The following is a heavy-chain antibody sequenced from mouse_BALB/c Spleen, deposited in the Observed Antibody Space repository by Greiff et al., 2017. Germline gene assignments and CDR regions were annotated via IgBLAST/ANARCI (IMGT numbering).Heavy chain of an antibody. CDR1: GFNIKDTY. V-gene: IGHV14-3*02. J-gene: IGHJ4*01. CDR3: ARPALRSAMDY. D-gene: IGHD1-1*01. CDR2: IDPANGNT. Sequence: VQLQQSGAELVKPGASVKLSCTASGFNIKDTYMHWVKQRPEQGLEWIGRIDPANGNTKYDPKFQGKATITADTSSNTAYLQLSSLTSEDTAVYYCARPALRSAMDYWGQGTSVTVSS.